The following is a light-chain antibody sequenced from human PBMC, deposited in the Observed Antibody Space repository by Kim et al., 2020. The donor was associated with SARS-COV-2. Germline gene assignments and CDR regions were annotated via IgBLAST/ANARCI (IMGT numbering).Light chain of an antibody. CDR2: DNS. J-gene: IGLJ1*01. CDR1: SSSIGAGYD. V-gene: IGLV1-40*03. Sequence: VTSACTGKSSSIGAGYDVHWYQQLPGTAPQLLIYDNSNRPSGVPDRFSGSKSGASASLAITGLQAEDEADYYCQSYDSSLSALYVFGTGTKVTVL. CDR3: QSYDSSLSALYV.